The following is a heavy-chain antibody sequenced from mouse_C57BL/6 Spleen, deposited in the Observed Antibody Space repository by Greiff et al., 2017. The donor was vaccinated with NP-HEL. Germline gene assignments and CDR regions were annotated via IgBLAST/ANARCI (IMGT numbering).Heavy chain of an antibody. CDR3: ARSEDSSGPFAY. V-gene: IGHV1-7*01. CDR1: GYTFTSYW. CDR2: INPSSGYT. D-gene: IGHD3-2*02. J-gene: IGHJ3*01. Sequence: VQLQQSGAELAKPGASVKLSCKASGYTFTSYWMHWVKQRPGQGLEWIGYINPSSGYTRYNQKFKDKATLTADKSSSTAYMQLSSLTDEDSAVYYCARSEDSSGPFAYWGQGTLVTVSA.